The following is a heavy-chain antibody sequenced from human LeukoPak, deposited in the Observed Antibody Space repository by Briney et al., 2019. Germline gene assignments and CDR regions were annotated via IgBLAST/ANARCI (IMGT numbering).Heavy chain of an antibody. Sequence: ASVKVSCKASGYTFTDFYIHWVRQAPGQGLEWMGWINPKTGGTNYGQGFKGRVTLTRDTSTSTAYMELSRVRSYDTAVYYCAREVCVNGVCQRYFDFWGQGTPVTVSS. J-gene: IGHJ4*02. CDR1: GYTFTDFY. V-gene: IGHV1-2*02. CDR3: AREVCVNGVCQRYFDF. D-gene: IGHD2-8*01. CDR2: INPKTGGT.